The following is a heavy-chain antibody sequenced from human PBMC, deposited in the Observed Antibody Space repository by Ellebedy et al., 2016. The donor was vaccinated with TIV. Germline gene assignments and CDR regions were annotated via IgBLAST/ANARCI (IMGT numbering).Heavy chain of an antibody. CDR2: ISAYNGNT. Sequence: AASVKVSCKSSGYTFIDYGISWVRQAPGQGLEWMGWISAYNGNTNYAQKLQGRVTMTTDTSTSTAYMELRSLRSDDTAVYYCAREVVVAATYPNWFDPWGQGTLVTVSS. D-gene: IGHD2-15*01. CDR1: GYTFIDYG. J-gene: IGHJ5*02. V-gene: IGHV1-18*01. CDR3: AREVVVAATYPNWFDP.